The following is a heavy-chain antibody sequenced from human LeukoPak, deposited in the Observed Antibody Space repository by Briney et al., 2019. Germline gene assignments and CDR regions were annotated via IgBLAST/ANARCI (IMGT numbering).Heavy chain of an antibody. V-gene: IGHV3-11*04. D-gene: IGHD1-26*01. CDR3: ARDGARGATLQ. Sequence: GGSLRLSCAASGFTFSDYYMSWIRQAPGKGLEWVSYISSSGSTIYYADSVKGRFTISRDSAKNSLYLQMNGLRAEDTAVYYCARDGARGATLQWGQGTLVTVSS. J-gene: IGHJ4*02. CDR2: ISSSGSTI. CDR1: GFTFSDYY.